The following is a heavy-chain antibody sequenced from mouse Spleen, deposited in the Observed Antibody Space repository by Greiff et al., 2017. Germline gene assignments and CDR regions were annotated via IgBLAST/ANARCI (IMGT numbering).Heavy chain of an antibody. CDR2: IDPSDSYT. CDR1: GYTFTSYW. J-gene: IGHJ3*01. Sequence: VQLQQPGAELVKPGASVKLSCKASGYTFTSYWMHWVKQRPGQGLEWIGEIDPSDSYTNYNQKFKGKATLTVDTSSSTAYMQLSSLTSEDSAVYYCARGGSYSPFAYWGQGTLVTVSA. V-gene: IGHV1-50*01. D-gene: IGHD2-12*01. CDR3: ARGGSYSPFAY.